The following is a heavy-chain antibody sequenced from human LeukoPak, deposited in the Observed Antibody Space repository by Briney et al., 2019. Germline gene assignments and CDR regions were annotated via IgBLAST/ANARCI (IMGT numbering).Heavy chain of an antibody. Sequence: SETLSLTCAVSGGSISSSSYYWGWIRQPPGKGLEWIGTIFYSGSTYYNPSLKSRVIISVDTSKNQFSLKLSSVTAADTAVYYCARADIVVVPAAKSPDNWFDPWGQGTLVTVSS. J-gene: IGHJ5*02. V-gene: IGHV4-39*07. CDR3: ARADIVVVPAAKSPDNWFDP. CDR1: GGSISSSSYY. CDR2: IFYSGST. D-gene: IGHD2-2*01.